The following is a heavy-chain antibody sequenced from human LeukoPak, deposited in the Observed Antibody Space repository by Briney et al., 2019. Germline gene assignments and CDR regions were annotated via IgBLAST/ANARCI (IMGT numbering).Heavy chain of an antibody. D-gene: IGHD2-15*01. CDR2: INPNSGGT. CDR1: GYTFTGYY. V-gene: IGHV1-2*02. Sequence: AASVKVSCKASGYTFTGYYMHWVRQAPGQGLEWMGWINPNSGGTNYAQKFQGRVTMTRDTSISTAYMELSRLRSDDTAVYYCARDGASGYCSGVSCYTYYYGMDVWGQGTTVTVFS. J-gene: IGHJ6*02. CDR3: ARDGASGYCSGVSCYTYYYGMDV.